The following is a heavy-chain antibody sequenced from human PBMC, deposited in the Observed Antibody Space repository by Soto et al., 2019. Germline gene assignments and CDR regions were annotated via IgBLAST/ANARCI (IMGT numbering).Heavy chain of an antibody. J-gene: IGHJ4*02. CDR2: IYHSGTT. V-gene: IGHV4-4*02. D-gene: IGHD6-13*01. Sequence: QVQLQESGPGLVKPSGTLSLTCEVSGASISSNQWWTWVRQPPGKGLEWIGEIYHSGTTNYNPSLKSRVTILIDKSKNQFSLKLNSVTAADTAVYYCAVPGAGDFDYWGQGTLVAVSS. CDR3: AVPGAGDFDY. CDR1: GASISSNQW.